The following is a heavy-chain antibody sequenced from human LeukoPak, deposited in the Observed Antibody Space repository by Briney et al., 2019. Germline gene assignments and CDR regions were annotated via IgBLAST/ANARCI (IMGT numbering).Heavy chain of an antibody. D-gene: IGHD6-19*01. Sequence: PSQTLSLTCTVSGGSISSGGYYWSWIRQHPGKGLEWIGCIYYSGSTYYNPSLKSRVTISVDTSKNQFSLKLSSVTAADTAVYYCASGIAVSQRYYYYMDVWGKGTTVTVSS. J-gene: IGHJ6*03. CDR2: IYYSGST. CDR1: GGSISSGGYY. CDR3: ASGIAVSQRYYYYMDV. V-gene: IGHV4-31*03.